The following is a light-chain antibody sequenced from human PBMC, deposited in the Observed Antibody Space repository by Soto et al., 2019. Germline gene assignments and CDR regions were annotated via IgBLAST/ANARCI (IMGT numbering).Light chain of an antibody. J-gene: IGKJ2*01. CDR2: GAS. CDR1: QSVSSSY. V-gene: IGKV3-20*01. CDR3: QQYGSSPHT. Sequence: IVLTQSPGTLSFSPGERATLSCRASQSVSSSYLAWYQQKPGQAPRLLIYGASSRATGIPDRFSGSGSGTDFTLTISRLEPEDFAVYYCQQYGSSPHTFGQGTKLEIK.